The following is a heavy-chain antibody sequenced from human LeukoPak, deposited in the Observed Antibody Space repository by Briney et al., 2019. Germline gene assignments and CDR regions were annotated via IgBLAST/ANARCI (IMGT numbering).Heavy chain of an antibody. CDR1: GGSISTYY. J-gene: IGHJ4*02. CDR2: IYYTGST. Sequence: PSETLSLTCTVSGGSISTYYWSWIRQPPGKGLEWIGYIYYTGSTKYNPSLKSRVTISIDTSKNQFSLKLSSVTAADTAVYYCARGSSGWYFGYWGQGTLVTVSS. V-gene: IGHV4-59*01. CDR3: ARGSSGWYFGY. D-gene: IGHD6-19*01.